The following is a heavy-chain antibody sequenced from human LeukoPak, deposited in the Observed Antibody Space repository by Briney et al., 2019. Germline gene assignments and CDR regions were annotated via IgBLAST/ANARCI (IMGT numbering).Heavy chain of an antibody. V-gene: IGHV4-39*01. Sequence: SETLSLTCTVSGGSISSSSYYWGWIRQPPGKGLEWIGSIYYSGTTYQNPSVKSRIIISVDTSSNQFSLRLGSVTAADTALYYCARRMKGSENRGTFDYWGQGTLVTVSS. J-gene: IGHJ4*02. CDR2: IYYSGTT. CDR1: GGSISSSSYY. CDR3: ARRMKGSENRGTFDY. D-gene: IGHD3-10*01.